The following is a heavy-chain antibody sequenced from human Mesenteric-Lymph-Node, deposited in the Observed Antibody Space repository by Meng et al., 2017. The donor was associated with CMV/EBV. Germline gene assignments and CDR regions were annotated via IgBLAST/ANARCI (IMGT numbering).Heavy chain of an antibody. Sequence: GGSLRLSCAASGFSFSSHGMSWVRQAPGKGPECVAAISGTGSSTYYADSVKGRFTISRDNSNNTLYLQMNSLRAEDTAVYYCAKDPRDTVVVPDAFDIWGQGTMVTVSS. V-gene: IGHV3-23*01. CDR1: GFSFSSHG. CDR2: ISGTGSST. J-gene: IGHJ3*02. D-gene: IGHD2-2*01. CDR3: AKDPRDTVVVPDAFDI.